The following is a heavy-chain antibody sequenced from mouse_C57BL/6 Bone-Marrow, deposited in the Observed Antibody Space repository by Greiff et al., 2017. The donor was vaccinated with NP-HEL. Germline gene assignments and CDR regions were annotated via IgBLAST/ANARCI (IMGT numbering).Heavy chain of an antibody. CDR3: ARRLVYYDYDGYFDY. D-gene: IGHD2-4*01. CDR1: GFTFSDYY. Sequence: EVMLVESEGGLVQPGSSMKLSCTASGFTFSDYYMAWVRQVPEKGLEWVANINYDGSSTYYLDSLKSRFIISRDNAKNILYLQMSSLKSEDTATYYCARRLVYYDYDGYFDYWGQGTTLTVSS. CDR2: INYDGSST. J-gene: IGHJ2*01. V-gene: IGHV5-16*01.